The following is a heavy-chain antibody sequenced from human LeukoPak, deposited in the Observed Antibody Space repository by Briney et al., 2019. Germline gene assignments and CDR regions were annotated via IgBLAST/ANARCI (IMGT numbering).Heavy chain of an antibody. CDR1: GGTFSSYA. Sequence: SVKVSCKASGGTFSSYAISWVRQAPGQGLEWMGRIIPIFGTANYAQKFQGRVTITTDESTSTAYMELSSLRSEDTAVYYCARDRKDYGDPFDYWGQGTLVSVSS. J-gene: IGHJ4*02. CDR3: ARDRKDYGDPFDY. D-gene: IGHD4-17*01. V-gene: IGHV1-69*05. CDR2: IIPIFGTA.